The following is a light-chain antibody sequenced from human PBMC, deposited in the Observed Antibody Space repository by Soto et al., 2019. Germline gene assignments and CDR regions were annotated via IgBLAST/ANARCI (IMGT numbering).Light chain of an antibody. CDR3: QQYGSSSPWT. CDR1: QSISSW. V-gene: IGKV1-5*03. CDR2: KAS. J-gene: IGKJ1*01. Sequence: DIQMTQSPSTLSASVGDRVTITCRASQSISSWLAWYQQKPGRAPKLLIYKASSLETGVPSRFSGSGSATEFSPIISSLQPADFASYYCQQYGSSSPWTFGQGTKVEIK.